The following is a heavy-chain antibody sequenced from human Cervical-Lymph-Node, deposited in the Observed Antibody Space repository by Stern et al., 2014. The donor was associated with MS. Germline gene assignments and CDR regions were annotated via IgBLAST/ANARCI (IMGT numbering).Heavy chain of an antibody. V-gene: IGHV1-69*06. D-gene: IGHD6-13*01. Sequence: VHLVESEAEVTKPGSSVKVSCKASGGTFSKFPSSWVRQAPGQGLEWMGGLFPVFGTPTYAQEFRGRVTITADISTSTVYMELSSLRSDDTAVYYCALSSETSDRWYSLGYDLWGQGTLVTVSS. J-gene: IGHJ5*02. CDR1: GGTFSKFP. CDR2: LFPVFGTP. CDR3: ALSSETSDRWYSLGYDL.